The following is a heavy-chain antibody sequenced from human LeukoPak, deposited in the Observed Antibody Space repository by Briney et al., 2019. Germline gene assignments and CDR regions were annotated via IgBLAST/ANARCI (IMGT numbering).Heavy chain of an antibody. Sequence: ASVKVSCKASGYTFTSYGISWVRQAPGQGLEWMGWISAYNGNTNYAQKLQGRVTMTTDTSTSTAYMELRSLRSDDTAVYYCARVQFGELLSRLDYWGQGTLVTVSS. CDR1: GYTFTSYG. J-gene: IGHJ4*02. V-gene: IGHV1-18*01. D-gene: IGHD3-10*01. CDR3: ARVQFGELLSRLDY. CDR2: ISAYNGNT.